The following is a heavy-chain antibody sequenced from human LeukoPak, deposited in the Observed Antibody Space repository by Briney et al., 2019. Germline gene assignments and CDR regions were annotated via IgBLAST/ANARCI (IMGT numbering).Heavy chain of an antibody. CDR3: AKGGDGYNYLPPDGPFDY. D-gene: IGHD5-24*01. CDR1: GFTFDDYA. V-gene: IGHV3-9*01. CDR2: ISWNSGSI. J-gene: IGHJ4*02. Sequence: PGRSLRLSCAASGFTFDDYAMHWVRQAPGKGLEWVSGISWNSGSIGYADSVKGRFTISRDNAKNSLYLQMNSLRAEDTALYYCAKGGDGYNYLPPDGPFDYWGQGTLATVSS.